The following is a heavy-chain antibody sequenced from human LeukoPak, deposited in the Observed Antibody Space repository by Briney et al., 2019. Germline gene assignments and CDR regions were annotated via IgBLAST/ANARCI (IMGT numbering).Heavy chain of an antibody. CDR3: ARGGYSSSTEFGS. V-gene: IGHV3-74*03. Sequence: GGSLRLSCAASGFSFSDYWMHWVRQGPGKGLVWVSRINYDGRTTKYADSVKGRFTISRDNAKNTLYLQMNSLRAEDTAVYFCARGGYSSSTEFGSWGQGTLVTVSS. CDR2: INYDGRTT. D-gene: IGHD6-19*01. J-gene: IGHJ5*01. CDR1: GFSFSDYW.